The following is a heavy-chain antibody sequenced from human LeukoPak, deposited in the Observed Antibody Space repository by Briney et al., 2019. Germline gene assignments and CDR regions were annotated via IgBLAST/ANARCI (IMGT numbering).Heavy chain of an antibody. CDR2: ISSSSSYI. CDR1: GFTFSSYS. Sequence: GGSLRLSCAASGFTFSSYSMNWVRQAPGKGLEWVSSISSSSSYIYYADSVKGRFTISRDNAKNSLYLQMNSLRAEDTAVYYCARGDSSGWYYFDYWGQGTLVTVSS. CDR3: ARGDSSGWYYFDY. D-gene: IGHD6-19*01. V-gene: IGHV3-21*01. J-gene: IGHJ4*02.